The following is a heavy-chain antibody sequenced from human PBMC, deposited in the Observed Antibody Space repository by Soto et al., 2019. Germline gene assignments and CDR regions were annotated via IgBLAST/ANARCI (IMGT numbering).Heavy chain of an antibody. CDR1: GFTFSSYA. V-gene: IGHV3-23*01. Sequence: HPGGSLRLSCAASGFTFSSYAMSWVRQAPGKGLEWVSAISGSGGSTYYADSVKGRFTISRDNSKNTLYLQMNSLRAEDTAVYYCAKGSGLNPAGTRDYWGQGTLVTVSS. D-gene: IGHD1-26*01. CDR2: ISGSGGST. J-gene: IGHJ4*02. CDR3: AKGSGLNPAGTRDY.